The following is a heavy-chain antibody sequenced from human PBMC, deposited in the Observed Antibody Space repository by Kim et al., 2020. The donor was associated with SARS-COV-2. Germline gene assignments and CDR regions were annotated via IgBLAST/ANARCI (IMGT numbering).Heavy chain of an antibody. J-gene: IGHJ5*02. Sequence: GGSLRLSCAASGFTFSSYGMHWVRQAPGKGLEWVAVISYDGSNKYYADSVKGRFTISRDNSKNTLYLQMNSLRAEDTAVYYCAKDGTTYCSGGSCYSENWFGPWGQGTLVTVSS. CDR2: ISYDGSNK. CDR1: GFTFSSYG. V-gene: IGHV3-30*18. D-gene: IGHD2-15*01. CDR3: AKDGTTYCSGGSCYSENWFGP.